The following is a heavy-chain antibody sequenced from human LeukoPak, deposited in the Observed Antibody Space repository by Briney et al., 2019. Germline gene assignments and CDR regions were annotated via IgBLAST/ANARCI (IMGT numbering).Heavy chain of an antibody. J-gene: IGHJ6*02. D-gene: IGHD3-3*01. CDR1: GFTVSSNY. Sequence: PGGSLRLSCAASGFTVSSNYMGWVRQAPGQGLEWVSVIYTSDNTNYADSVKGRFTISRDNAKNSLYLQMNSLRAEDTAVYYCARARNYDFWSGPVSRDYYGMDVWGQGTTVTVSS. CDR3: ARARNYDFWSGPVSRDYYGMDV. V-gene: IGHV3-66*01. CDR2: IYTSDNT.